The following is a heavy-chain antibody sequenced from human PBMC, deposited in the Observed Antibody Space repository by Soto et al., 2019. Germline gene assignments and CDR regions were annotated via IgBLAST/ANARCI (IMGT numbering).Heavy chain of an antibody. D-gene: IGHD2-15*01. CDR2: ISYDGSNK. CDR1: GFTFSSYA. CDR3: ARDVYCSGGSCYSRYYYYGMDV. V-gene: IGHV3-30-3*01. J-gene: IGHJ6*02. Sequence: QVQLVESGGGVVQPGRSLRLSCAASGFTFSSYAMHWVRQAPGKGLEWVAVISYDGSNKYYADSVKGRFTISRDNSKNTRHLQMNSLRAEDTAVYYCARDVYCSGGSCYSRYYYYGMDVWGQGTTVTVSS.